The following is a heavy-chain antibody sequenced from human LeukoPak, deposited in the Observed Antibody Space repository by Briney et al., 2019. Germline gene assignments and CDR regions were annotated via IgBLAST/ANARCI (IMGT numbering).Heavy chain of an antibody. CDR3: ARDSSSYYFDY. J-gene: IGHJ4*02. V-gene: IGHV3-66*01. CDR2: IYTGGTT. Sequence: PGGALRLSCAASGFTFSDYFMNWVRQAPGKGLEWVSIIYTGGTTHYADSLKDRFTISRDDSINTLYLQMNSLRAEDTAVYYCARDSSSYYFDYWGQGTLVTVSS. D-gene: IGHD6-6*01. CDR1: GFTFSDYF.